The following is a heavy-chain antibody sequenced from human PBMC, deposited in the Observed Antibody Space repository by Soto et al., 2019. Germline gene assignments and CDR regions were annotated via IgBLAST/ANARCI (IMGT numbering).Heavy chain of an antibody. CDR1: GDSIYRSYW. J-gene: IGHJ4*02. V-gene: IGHV4-4*02. CDR2: IFHTGTT. CDR3: ARSARYGVVGDY. D-gene: IGHD2-15*01. Sequence: QVQLLESGPGLVKPSGTLSLTCGVSGDSIYRSYWWSWVRLPPGKGPEWIGEIFHTGTTNYNPSLKSRLTMSGDKSKKESSLKLDSVTAADTAVYFCARSARYGVVGDYWGQGSGVTVSS.